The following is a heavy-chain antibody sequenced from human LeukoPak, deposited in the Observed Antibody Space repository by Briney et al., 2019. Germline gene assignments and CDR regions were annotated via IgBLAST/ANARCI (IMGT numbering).Heavy chain of an antibody. CDR1: GYTFTSYG. CDR2: ISAYNGNT. Sequence: ASVKVSFKSSGYTFTSYGISWVRQAPGQGLEWMGWISAYNGNTNYAQKLQGRVTMTTDTTTSTAYMELRSLRSDDTAVYYCARDRSSGWFVSGYNWLDPWGQGTLVTVSS. D-gene: IGHD6-19*01. CDR3: ARDRSSGWFVSGYNWLDP. J-gene: IGHJ5*02. V-gene: IGHV1-18*01.